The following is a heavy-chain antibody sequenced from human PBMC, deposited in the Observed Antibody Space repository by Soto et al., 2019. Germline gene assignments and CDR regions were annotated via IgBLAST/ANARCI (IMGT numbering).Heavy chain of an antibody. CDR1: GYTFTGYY. CDR2: INPNSGGT. J-gene: IGHJ4*02. Sequence: QVPLVQSGAEVKKPGASVKVSCKAPGYTFTGYYMHWVRQAPGQGLAWMGWINPNSGGTNYSGEFQGWVTMTRETSISTAYMELSRLRSDDTAVYYCASTFVEDPYYFDYWGQGTLVTVSS. CDR3: ASTFVEDPYYFDY. D-gene: IGHD3-3*01. V-gene: IGHV1-2*04.